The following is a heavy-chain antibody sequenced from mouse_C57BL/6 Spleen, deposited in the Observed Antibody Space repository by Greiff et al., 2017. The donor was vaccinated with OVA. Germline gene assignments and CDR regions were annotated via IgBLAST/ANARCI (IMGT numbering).Heavy chain of an antibody. V-gene: IGHV1-39*01. Sequence: EVQLQQSGAELVKPGASVKLSCKASGYSFTDYNMHWVKQSTGKSLEWIGVINPNYGTTSYNQKFKGKATLTVDQSSSTAYMQLNSLTSEDSAVDYCSREDYGSSPFAYWGQGTLVTVSA. J-gene: IGHJ3*01. D-gene: IGHD1-1*01. CDR2: INPNYGTT. CDR3: SREDYGSSPFAY. CDR1: GYSFTDYN.